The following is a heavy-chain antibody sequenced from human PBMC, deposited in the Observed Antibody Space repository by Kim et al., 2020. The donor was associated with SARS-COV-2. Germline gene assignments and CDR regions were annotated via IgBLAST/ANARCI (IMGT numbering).Heavy chain of an antibody. Sequence: SETLSLTCTVSGGSISSSSYYWGWIRQPPGKGLEWIGSIYYSGSTYYNPSLKSRVTISVDTSKNQFSLKLSSVTAADTAVYYCAGAAAGTSLYNWFDPWGQGTLVTVSS. J-gene: IGHJ5*02. CDR3: AGAAAGTSLYNWFDP. CDR1: GGSISSSSYY. D-gene: IGHD6-13*01. CDR2: IYYSGST. V-gene: IGHV4-39*01.